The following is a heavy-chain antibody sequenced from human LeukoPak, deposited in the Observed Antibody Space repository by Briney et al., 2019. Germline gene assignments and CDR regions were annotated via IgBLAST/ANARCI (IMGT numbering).Heavy chain of an antibody. Sequence: PGGSLRLSRAASGFTVSTDFMGWVRQTPRKGLQWLSLISAEGYTYYADSVKGRFIISRDTSKNALYLQMNSLRVEDTAVYYCAKDGEIVGRTNDFYYHMDVWGKGTTVTVSS. CDR3: AKDGEIVGRTNDFYYHMDV. CDR1: GFTVSTDF. CDR2: ISAEGYT. J-gene: IGHJ6*03. V-gene: IGHV3-66*01. D-gene: IGHD1-26*01.